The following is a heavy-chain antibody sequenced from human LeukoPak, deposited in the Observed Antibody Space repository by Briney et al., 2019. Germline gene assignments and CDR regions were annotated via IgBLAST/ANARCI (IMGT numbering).Heavy chain of an antibody. J-gene: IGHJ4*02. CDR2: IYHSGST. Sequence: SETLSLTCTVSGGSISSYYWSWIRQPPGKGLEWIGYIYHSGSTYYNPSLKSRVTISVDRSKNQFSLKLSSVTAADTAVYYCARVYGFQFFDYWGQGTLVTVSS. CDR3: ARVYGFQFFDY. D-gene: IGHD4-17*01. V-gene: IGHV4-59*12. CDR1: GGSISSYY.